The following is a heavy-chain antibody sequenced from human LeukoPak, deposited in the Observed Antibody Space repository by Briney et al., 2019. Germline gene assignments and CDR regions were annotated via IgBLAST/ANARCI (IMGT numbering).Heavy chain of an antibody. V-gene: IGHV4-34*01. CDR1: GGSFSDYC. CDR3: ASDCSSTSCQGV. CDR2: INDSGST. Sequence: PSETLSLTCAVYGGSFSDYCWSWIRQPPGKGLEWIGEINDSGSTKYNPSLKSRVTISVDTSKNQFSLKLSSVTAADSAVYYCASDCSSTSCQGVWGKGTTVTVSS. J-gene: IGHJ6*03. D-gene: IGHD2-2*01.